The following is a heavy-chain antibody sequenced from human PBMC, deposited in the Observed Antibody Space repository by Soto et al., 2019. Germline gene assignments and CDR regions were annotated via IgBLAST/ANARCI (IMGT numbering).Heavy chain of an antibody. V-gene: IGHV1-8*01. CDR3: AIVRYNGAARNLLSFPTQRTSDP. Sequence: AGKVSCEEWFCTIARYVINWVRPATGQRNEWMGWMNPNSGNTGYAQKFQGRVTMTRNTSISTAYMELSSLRSEDTAVYYCAIVRYNGAARNLLSFPTQRTSDP. CDR2: MNPNSGNT. D-gene: IGHD1-20*01. J-gene: IGHJ5*02. CDR1: FCTIARYV.